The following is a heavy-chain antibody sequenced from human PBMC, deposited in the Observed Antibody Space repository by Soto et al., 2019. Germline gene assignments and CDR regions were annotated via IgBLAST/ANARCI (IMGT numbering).Heavy chain of an antibody. CDR2: IKSKTDGGTT. D-gene: IGHD3-22*01. J-gene: IGHJ4*02. CDR1: GFTFSNAW. Sequence: EVQLVESGGGLVKPGGSLRLSCAASGFTFSNAWMNWVRQAPGKGLEWVGRIKSKTDGGTTDYAAPVKGRFTISRDDSKNTLYLQMNSLKTDDSAVYSCTTAAPYYERSYWGQGTLVTVSS. V-gene: IGHV3-15*07. CDR3: TTAAPYYERSY.